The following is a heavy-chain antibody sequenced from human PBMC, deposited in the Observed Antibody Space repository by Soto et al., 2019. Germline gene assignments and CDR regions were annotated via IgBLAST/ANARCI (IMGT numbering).Heavy chain of an antibody. J-gene: IGHJ4*02. CDR1: GYTFTSYA. CDR2: ISAYNGNS. Sequence: QVQLVQSGAEVKKPGASVQVSCKASGYTFTSYAISLVRQAPGQGLEWMGWISAYNGNSNYAQKLQGRVTVTTDTSTTTASMELRSLRSDDTAVYYCARSAPPAGYWGQGTLVTVSS. V-gene: IGHV1-18*01. CDR3: ARSAPPAGY.